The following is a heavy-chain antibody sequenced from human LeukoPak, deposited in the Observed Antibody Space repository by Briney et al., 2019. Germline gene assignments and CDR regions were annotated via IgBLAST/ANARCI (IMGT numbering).Heavy chain of an antibody. Sequence: ASVKVSCKASGYTFTGYYMHWVRQAPGQGREWMGWINPNSGGTNYAQKFQGRVTMTRDTSISTAYMELSRLRSDDTAVYYCARGAHYDFWSGPTNYYFDYWGQGTLVTVSS. D-gene: IGHD3-3*01. J-gene: IGHJ4*02. CDR3: ARGAHYDFWSGPTNYYFDY. V-gene: IGHV1-2*02. CDR1: GYTFTGYY. CDR2: INPNSGGT.